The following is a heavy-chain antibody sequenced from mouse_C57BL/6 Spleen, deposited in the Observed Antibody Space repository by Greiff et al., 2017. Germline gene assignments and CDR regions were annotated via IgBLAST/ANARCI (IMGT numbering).Heavy chain of an antibody. V-gene: IGHV1-64*01. CDR3: ARREGNCDEDYFDY. CDR2: IHTYSGST. Sequence: QVQLQQPGAELVKPGASVTLSCKASGYTFTSYWLHWVKQRPGPGLAWIGVIHTYSGSTNYNETFKSEATLTVDKSSHTAYMLHSSLTSEDSAVYYCARREGNCDEDYFDYWGQGTTLTVST. D-gene: IGHD4-1*01. J-gene: IGHJ2*01. CDR1: GYTFTSYW.